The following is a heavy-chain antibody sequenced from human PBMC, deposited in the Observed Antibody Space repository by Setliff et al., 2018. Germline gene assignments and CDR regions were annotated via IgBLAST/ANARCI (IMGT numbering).Heavy chain of an antibody. V-gene: IGHV4-39*07. D-gene: IGHD2-8*02. CDR1: GGSISSSGYY. J-gene: IGHJ4*02. CDR3: TVYNTGSSKDHY. Sequence: LSLTCTVSGGSISSSGYYWGWIRQPPGKGLEWIGNIYYSGSTNYNPSLKSRVTISVDTSKNQFSLKLSSVTAADTALYYCTVYNTGSSKDHYWGQGTPVTVS. CDR2: IYYSGST.